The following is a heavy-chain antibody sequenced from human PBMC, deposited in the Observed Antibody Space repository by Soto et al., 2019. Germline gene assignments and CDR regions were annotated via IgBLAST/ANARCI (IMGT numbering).Heavy chain of an antibody. Sequence: LSLTCTVSGGSITSAGSLWSWIRQHPGKGPEWIAFIGYSGATSYNPSLASRVTISVDTSKSQFSLNLRSVNAADTAVYYCARGGASSKWFAPWGQGTLVTVSS. CDR3: ARGGASSKWFAP. D-gene: IGHD2-15*01. CDR2: IGYSGAT. CDR1: GGSITSAGSL. J-gene: IGHJ5*02. V-gene: IGHV4-31*03.